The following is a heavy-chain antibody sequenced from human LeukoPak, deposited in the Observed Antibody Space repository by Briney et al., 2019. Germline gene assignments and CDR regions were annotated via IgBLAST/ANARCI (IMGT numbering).Heavy chain of an antibody. CDR3: ARVRSSGSPLDY. CDR2: ISKSGTST. D-gene: IGHD3-10*01. CDR1: GFTFSDYY. V-gene: IGHV3-11*05. J-gene: IGHJ4*02. Sequence: GGSLRLSCAASGFTFSDYYMSWIRQAPGKGLEWVSYISKSGTSTKYADSVEGRFSISRGNAKQSLYLQLTSLTAEDTAVYYCARVRSSGSPLDYWGQGTLVTVSS.